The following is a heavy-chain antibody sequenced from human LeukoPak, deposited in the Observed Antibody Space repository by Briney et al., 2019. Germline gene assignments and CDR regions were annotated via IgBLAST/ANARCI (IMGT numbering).Heavy chain of an antibody. V-gene: IGHV4-34*01. Sequence: KPSETLSLTCTVSGGSISSYYWSWIRQPPGKGLEWIGEINHSGSTNYNPSLKSRVTISVDTSKNQFSLKLSSVTAADTAVYYCASPGYCSGGSCYPVDWGQGTLVTVSS. J-gene: IGHJ4*02. CDR3: ASPGYCSGGSCYPVD. CDR1: GGSISSYY. CDR2: INHSGST. D-gene: IGHD2-15*01.